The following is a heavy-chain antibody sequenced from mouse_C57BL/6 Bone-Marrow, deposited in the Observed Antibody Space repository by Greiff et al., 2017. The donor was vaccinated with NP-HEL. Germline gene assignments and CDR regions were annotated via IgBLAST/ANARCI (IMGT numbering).Heavy chain of an antibody. CDR2: IYPSDSET. V-gene: IGHV1-61*01. J-gene: IGHJ2*01. Sequence: QVQLQQPGAELVRPGSSVKLSCKASGYTFTSYWMDWVKQRPGQGLEWIGNIYPSDSETHYNQKFKDKATLTVAKSSSPAYMQLSSLTSEDSAVYYCARGYDYDGYYFDYWRQGTTLTVSS. CDR3: ARGYDYDGYYFDY. D-gene: IGHD2-4*01. CDR1: GYTFTSYW.